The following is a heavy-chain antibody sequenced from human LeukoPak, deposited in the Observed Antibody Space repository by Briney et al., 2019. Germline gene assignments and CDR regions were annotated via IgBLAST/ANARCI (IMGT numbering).Heavy chain of an antibody. J-gene: IGHJ6*03. D-gene: IGHD6-13*01. CDR3: AKDLYSSSGHYMDV. V-gene: IGHV3-23*01. Sequence: GGSLRLSCAASGITFTNYSMNWVRQAPGKGLEWVSAISGSGGSTYYADSVKGRFTISRDNSKNTLYLQMNSLRAEDTAVYYCAKDLYSSSGHYMDVWGKGTTVTVSS. CDR1: GITFTNYS. CDR2: ISGSGGST.